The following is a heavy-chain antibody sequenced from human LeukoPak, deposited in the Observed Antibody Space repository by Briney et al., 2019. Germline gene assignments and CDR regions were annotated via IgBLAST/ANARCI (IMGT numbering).Heavy chain of an antibody. Sequence: ASVKVSCKVSGYTLTELSMFWVRQAPGKGLEWMGSFDPEDGKTVYAQKFQGRVTMTEDTSTDTAYMELSSLRSEDTAVYYCATGYLVTAGLMDVWGQGTTVTVSS. V-gene: IGHV1-24*01. D-gene: IGHD6-13*01. CDR1: GYTLTELS. J-gene: IGHJ6*02. CDR2: FDPEDGKT. CDR3: ATGYLVTAGLMDV.